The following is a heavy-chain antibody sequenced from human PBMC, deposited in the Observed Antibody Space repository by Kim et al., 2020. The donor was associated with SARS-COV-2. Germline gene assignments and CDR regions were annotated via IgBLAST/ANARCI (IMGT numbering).Heavy chain of an antibody. D-gene: IGHD6-13*01. J-gene: IGHJ5*02. CDR3: ARTVSFFKPGIAAAHGFDP. V-gene: IGHV4-34*01. Sequence: SRVTISVDTSKNQFSLKLSSVTAADTAVYYCARTVSFFKPGIAAAHGFDPWGQGTLVTVSS.